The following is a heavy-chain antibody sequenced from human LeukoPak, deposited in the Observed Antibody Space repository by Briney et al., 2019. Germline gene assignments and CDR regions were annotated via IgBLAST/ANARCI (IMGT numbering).Heavy chain of an antibody. V-gene: IGHV3-23*01. CDR2: ISPSGGIT. CDR1: GFTFNTYG. CDR3: AKDEAWGRYKD. D-gene: IGHD3-16*01. Sequence: GGSLRLSCAASGFTFNTYGMSWVRQAPGKGLEWVSGISPSGGITYYTDSVKGRFTISRDNSKHTVSLQMNSLRGEDTAVYYCAKDEAWGRYKDWGQGTLVTVSS. J-gene: IGHJ1*01.